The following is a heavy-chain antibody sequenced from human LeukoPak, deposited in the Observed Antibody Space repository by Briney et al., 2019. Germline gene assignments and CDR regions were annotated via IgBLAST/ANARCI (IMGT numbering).Heavy chain of an antibody. CDR1: GGSISSSSYY. D-gene: IGHD3-22*01. V-gene: IGHV4-39*01. CDR2: IYYSGST. CDR3: ARRYYYDSSGYQYHFDF. Sequence: PSETLSLTCTVSGGSISSSSYYWGWIRQPPGKGLEWIGSIYYSGSTYYNPSLKSRVTTSVDTSKNQFSLKLSSVTAADTAVYYCARRYYYDSSGYQYHFDFWGQGTLVTVSS. J-gene: IGHJ4*02.